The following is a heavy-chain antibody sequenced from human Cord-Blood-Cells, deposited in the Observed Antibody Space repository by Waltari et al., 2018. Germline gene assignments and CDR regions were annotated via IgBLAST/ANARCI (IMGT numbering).Heavy chain of an antibody. CDR2: INPNIGGT. D-gene: IGHD3-16*01. Sequence: QVQLVQSGAEVTKPGASVKVSCTASGYTFTAYYMPCVRQAPGQGLEWMGWINPNIGGTNYAQKFQGRVTMTRDTSISTAYMELSRLRSDDTAVYYCARGRRGGPNFDYWGQGTLVTVSS. CDR3: ARGRRGGPNFDY. V-gene: IGHV1-2*02. CDR1: GYTFTAYY. J-gene: IGHJ4*02.